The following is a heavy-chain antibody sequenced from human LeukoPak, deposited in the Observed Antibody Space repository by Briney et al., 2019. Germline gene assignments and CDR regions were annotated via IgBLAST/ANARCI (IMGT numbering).Heavy chain of an antibody. CDR3: ARAGIVGATPVDY. Sequence: GASVKVSCKASGYTLTGYYMHWVRQAPGQGLEWMGWIYPNSGGTNSAQKFQGRVTMTRDTSISTAYMELSRLRSDDTAVYYCARAGIVGATPVDYWGQGTLVTVSS. CDR2: IYPNSGGT. CDR1: GYTLTGYY. J-gene: IGHJ4*02. D-gene: IGHD1-26*01. V-gene: IGHV1-2*02.